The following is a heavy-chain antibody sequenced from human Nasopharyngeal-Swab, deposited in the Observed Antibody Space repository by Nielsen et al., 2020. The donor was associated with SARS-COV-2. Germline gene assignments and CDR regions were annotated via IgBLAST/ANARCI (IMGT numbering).Heavy chain of an antibody. V-gene: IGHV4-59*01. D-gene: IGHD3-22*01. Sequence: WIRQPTGKGPEWIGYIYYSGSTNYNPSLKSRVTISVDTSKNQFSLKLSSVTAADTAVYYCARVGTYYYDSSGHLNYYYYYYMDVWGKGTTVTVSS. CDR2: IYYSGST. J-gene: IGHJ6*03. CDR3: ARVGTYYYDSSGHLNYYYYYYMDV.